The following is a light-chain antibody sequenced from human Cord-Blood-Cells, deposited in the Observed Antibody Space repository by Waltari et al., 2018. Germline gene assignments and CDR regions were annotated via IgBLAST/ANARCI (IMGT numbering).Light chain of an antibody. V-gene: IGKV2-28*01. CDR2: LGS. CDR3: MQALQTPPT. J-gene: IGKJ2*01. CDR1: QSLLHSNGYNY. Sequence: DIVMTQSPLSLPVTPGEPAPIFCRSSQSLLHSNGYNYLDWYLQKPGQSPQLLIYLGSNRASGVPDRFSGSGSGTDFTLKISRVEAEDVGVYYCMQALQTPPTFGQGTKLEIK.